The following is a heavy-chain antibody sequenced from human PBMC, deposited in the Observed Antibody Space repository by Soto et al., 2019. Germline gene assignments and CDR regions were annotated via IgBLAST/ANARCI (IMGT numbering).Heavy chain of an antibody. CDR1: GFTFSSYS. CDR2: ISSSDINI. V-gene: IGHV3-48*01. J-gene: IGHJ4*02. CDR3: ARAYGDYVPRNAY. D-gene: IGHD4-17*01. Sequence: EVQLVESGGGLIQPGGSLRLSCAASGFTFSSYSMNWVCQAPGKGLEWISYISSSDINIYYADSVEGRFTISREIAKNSLYLQVSSLRAEGTAVYYCARAYGDYVPRNAYSGQGTLVTVS.